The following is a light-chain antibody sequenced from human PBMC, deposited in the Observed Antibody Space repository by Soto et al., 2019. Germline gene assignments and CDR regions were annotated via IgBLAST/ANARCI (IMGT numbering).Light chain of an antibody. CDR3: QQYNNWPIFT. V-gene: IGKV3-15*01. J-gene: IGKJ3*01. CDR1: QSVSRF. Sequence: EIVMTQSPATLSVSPGERVTLSCRASQSVSRFLAWYQQRPGQAPRLLIYDTSTRATGVPARFSGSGSGTEFSLTISSLQSEDFAVYYCQQYNNWPIFTFGPGTKVDIK. CDR2: DTS.